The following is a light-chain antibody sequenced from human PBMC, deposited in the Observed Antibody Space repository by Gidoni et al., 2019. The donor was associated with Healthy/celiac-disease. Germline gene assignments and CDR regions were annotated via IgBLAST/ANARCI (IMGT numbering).Light chain of an antibody. CDR1: SSNIGAGYD. Sequence: QSVLTQPPSVSGAPGQRVTISCTGSSSNIGAGYDVHWYQQLPGPAPKLLIYGNSNRPSGVPDRFSGSKSGTSASLAITGLQAEDEADYYCQSYDSSLSGPNWVFGGGTKLTV. V-gene: IGLV1-40*01. CDR3: QSYDSSLSGPNWV. J-gene: IGLJ3*02. CDR2: GNS.